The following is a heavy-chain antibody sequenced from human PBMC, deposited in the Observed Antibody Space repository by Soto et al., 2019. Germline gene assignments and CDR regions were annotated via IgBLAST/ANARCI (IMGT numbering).Heavy chain of an antibody. J-gene: IGHJ4*02. V-gene: IGHV4-59*08. CDR1: GGSISSYY. Sequence: SETLSLTCTVSGGSISSYYWSWIRQPPGKGLEWIGYIYYSGSTNYNPSLKSRVTISVDTSKNQFSLKLSSVTAADTAVYYCARLPPLYDILTGYYYFDYWGQGTLVTVSS. D-gene: IGHD3-9*01. CDR2: IYYSGST. CDR3: ARLPPLYDILTGYYYFDY.